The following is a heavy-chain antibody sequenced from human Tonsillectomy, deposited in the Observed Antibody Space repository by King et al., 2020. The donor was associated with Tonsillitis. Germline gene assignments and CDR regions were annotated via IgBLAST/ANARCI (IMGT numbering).Heavy chain of an antibody. Sequence: DVQLVESGGGLVKPGGSLRLSCADSGLTFSSNSMNWVRQAPGKGLEWVSAISSSGSAILYADSVRGRFTISRDNAKSSLYLQMNSLRVEETGVYYCASHPYPTGWFDFWGRGTLVTVSS. CDR1: GLTFSSNS. V-gene: IGHV3-21*03. CDR2: ISSSGSAI. CDR3: ASHPYPTGWFDF. J-gene: IGHJ2*01.